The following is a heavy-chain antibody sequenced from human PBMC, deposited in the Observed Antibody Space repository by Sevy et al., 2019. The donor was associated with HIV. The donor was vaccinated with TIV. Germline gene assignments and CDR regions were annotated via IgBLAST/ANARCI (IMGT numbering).Heavy chain of an antibody. Sequence: SETLSLTCTVSGGSISSSNYYWAWIRQPPGKGLEWIGSMYYSGSSYYNTSLKSRVTIVVDTSKNRFSLKLSSVTAADTAVYYCATSVRYSQKLMYFQNWGQGTLVTVSS. V-gene: IGHV4-39*01. CDR3: ATSVRYSQKLMYFQN. CDR2: MYYSGSS. D-gene: IGHD5-18*01. CDR1: GGSISSSNYY. J-gene: IGHJ1*01.